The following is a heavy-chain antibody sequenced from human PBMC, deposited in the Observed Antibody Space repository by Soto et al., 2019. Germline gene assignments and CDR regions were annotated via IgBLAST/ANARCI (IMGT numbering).Heavy chain of an antibody. D-gene: IGHD3-10*01. CDR1: GGTFSSYA. V-gene: IGHV1-69*06. J-gene: IGHJ4*02. Sequence: SVKVSFKASGGTFSSYASSWVRQPPGQVLEWMGGIIPIFGTANYAQKFQGRVTITADKSTSTAYMELSSLRSEDTAVYYCARGGGQESYYFDYWGQGTLVT. CDR2: IIPIFGTA. CDR3: ARGGGQESYYFDY.